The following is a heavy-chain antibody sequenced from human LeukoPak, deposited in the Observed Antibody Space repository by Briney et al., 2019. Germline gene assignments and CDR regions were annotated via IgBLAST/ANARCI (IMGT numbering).Heavy chain of an antibody. D-gene: IGHD6-13*01. V-gene: IGHV4-31*03. CDR1: GGSISSGGYY. CDR2: IYYSGST. CDR3: AREVTGYSSSFNWFDP. Sequence: TSETLSLTCTVSGGSISSGGYYWSWIRQHPGKGLEWIGYIYYSGSTYYNPSLKSRVTISVDTSKNQFSLKLSSVTAADTAVYYRAREVTGYSSSFNWFDPWGQGTLVTVSS. J-gene: IGHJ5*02.